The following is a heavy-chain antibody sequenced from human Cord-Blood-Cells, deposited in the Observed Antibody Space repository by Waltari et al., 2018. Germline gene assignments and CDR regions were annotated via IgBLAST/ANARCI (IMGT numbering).Heavy chain of an antibody. V-gene: IGHV4-61*09. CDR3: ARGSIVVVPAAHFDP. D-gene: IGHD2-2*01. CDR1: GGSIRSGSYY. CDR2: IYTSGST. Sequence: QVQLQESGPGLVKPSQTLSLTCTVSGGSIRSGSYYWSWIRQPAGKGLEWIGYIYTSGSTNYNPSLKSRVTISVDTSKNQFSLKLSSVTAADTAVYYCARGSIVVVPAAHFDPWGQGTLVTVSS. J-gene: IGHJ5*02.